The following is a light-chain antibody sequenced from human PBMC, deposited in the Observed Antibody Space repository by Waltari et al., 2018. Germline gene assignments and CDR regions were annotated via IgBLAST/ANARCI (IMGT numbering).Light chain of an antibody. CDR3: CSYAGSVV. CDR1: RSDVGGYNY. V-gene: IGLV2-11*01. CDR2: DVS. Sequence: QSALTQPRSVSGSPGQSVTISCTGTRSDVGGYNYVSWYQQPPGKAPKLMIYDVSKRPSGVPDRFSGSKSGNTASLTISGLQAEDEADYYCCSYAGSVVFGGGTKLTVL. J-gene: IGLJ2*01.